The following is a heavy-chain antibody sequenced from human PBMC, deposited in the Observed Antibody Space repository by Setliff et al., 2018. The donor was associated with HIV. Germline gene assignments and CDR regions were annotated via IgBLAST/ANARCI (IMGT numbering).Heavy chain of an antibody. CDR2: IIPVFGTT. V-gene: IGHV1-69*13. D-gene: IGHD3-22*01. J-gene: IGHJ4*02. Sequence: SVKVSCKASGGTFSSYAISWVRQAPGQGLDWMGGIIPVFGTTNYAQKFQGRVTITADESTRTAYMELSSLRSEDTAVYYGARGGVYYYDSSGWSMDYWGQGTLVTVSS. CDR1: GGTFSSYA. CDR3: ARGGVYYYDSSGWSMDY.